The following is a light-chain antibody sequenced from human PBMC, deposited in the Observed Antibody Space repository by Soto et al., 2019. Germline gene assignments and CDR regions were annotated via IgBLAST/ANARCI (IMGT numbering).Light chain of an antibody. CDR1: SSDVGAYNH. CDR2: EVS. Sequence: QSALTQPASVSGSPGQSITISCTGTSSDVGAYNHVSWYQQHPGKAPQLIIYEVSNRPSGLSNRFSASKSGNTASLTISGLQAEDEADYYCCTYTTSSTLVFGTGTKVNVL. V-gene: IGLV2-14*01. J-gene: IGLJ1*01. CDR3: CTYTTSSTLV.